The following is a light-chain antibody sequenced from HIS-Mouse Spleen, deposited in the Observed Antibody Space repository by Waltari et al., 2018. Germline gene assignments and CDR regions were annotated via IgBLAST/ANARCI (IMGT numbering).Light chain of an antibody. V-gene: IGLV3-10*01. CDR2: EDS. CDR3: YSTDSSGNHRV. Sequence: SYELTQPPSVSVSPGQTARITCSGDALPKKYAYWYQQKSGQAPVLVIDEDSKRPSGIPERFSGSSSGTMATLTISGAHVEDEADYYCYSTDSSGNHRVFGGGTKLTVL. J-gene: IGLJ2*01. CDR1: ALPKKY.